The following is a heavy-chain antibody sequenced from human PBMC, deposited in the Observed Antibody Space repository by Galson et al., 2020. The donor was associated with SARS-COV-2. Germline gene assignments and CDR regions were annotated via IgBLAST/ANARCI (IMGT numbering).Heavy chain of an antibody. D-gene: IGHD3-10*01. CDR3: ATTSGSYYYQDTDY. V-gene: IGHV1-2*02. CDR2: INPNSGGT. Sequence: ASVKVSCKASGYTFTGYYMHWVRQAPGQGLEWMGWINPNSGGTNYAQKFQGRVTMTRDTSISTAYMELSRLRSDDTAVYYCATTSGSYYYQDTDYWGQGTLVTVSS. J-gene: IGHJ4*02. CDR1: GYTFTGYY.